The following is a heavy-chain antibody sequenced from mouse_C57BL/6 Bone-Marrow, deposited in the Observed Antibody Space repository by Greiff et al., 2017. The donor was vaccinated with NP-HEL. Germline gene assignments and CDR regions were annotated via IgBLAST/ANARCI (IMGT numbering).Heavy chain of an antibody. CDR1: GYTFTSYW. V-gene: IGHV1-61*01. D-gene: IGHD2-4*01. Sequence: QVHVKQPGAELVRPGSSVKLSCKASGYTFTSYWMDWVKQRPGQGLEWIGNIYPSDSETHYNQKFKDKATLTVDKSSSTAYMQLSSLTSEDSAVYYCAREGLRRFAYWGQGTLVTVSA. CDR2: IYPSDSET. J-gene: IGHJ3*01. CDR3: AREGLRRFAY.